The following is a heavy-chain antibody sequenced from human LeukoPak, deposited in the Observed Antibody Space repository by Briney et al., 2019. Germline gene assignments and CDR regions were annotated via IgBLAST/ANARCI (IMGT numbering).Heavy chain of an antibody. V-gene: IGHV4-59*08. CDR1: GGSISPYH. D-gene: IGHD3-10*01. CDR2: ISYSGST. Sequence: SETLSLTCAVSGGSISPYHWTWIRQPPGKGLEWIGYISYSGSTNYNPSLKSRVTISIDTSKSQFSLKLSSVAAADTAVYYCARHLDYYGSGSYEYWGQGTLVTVSS. CDR3: ARHLDYYGSGSYEY. J-gene: IGHJ4*02.